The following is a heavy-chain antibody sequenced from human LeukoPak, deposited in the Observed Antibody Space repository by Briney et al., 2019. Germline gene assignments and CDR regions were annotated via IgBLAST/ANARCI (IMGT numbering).Heavy chain of an antibody. Sequence: GGFLRLSCAASGFTVSKNYMSWVRQAPGKGLEWVSVIYSGGSTYYADSVKGRFTISRDSSKNTLYLQMNSLRAEDTAVYYCARDSLGMSTLDSWGQGTLVTVSS. V-gene: IGHV3-53*01. CDR2: IYSGGST. D-gene: IGHD5/OR15-5a*01. CDR1: GFTVSKNY. J-gene: IGHJ4*02. CDR3: ARDSLGMSTLDS.